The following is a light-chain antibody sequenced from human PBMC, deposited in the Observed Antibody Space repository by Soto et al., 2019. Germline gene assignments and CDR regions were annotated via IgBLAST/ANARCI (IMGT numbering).Light chain of an antibody. CDR2: SAT. CDR1: QRVGSTS. Sequence: EIVLTQSPGTLPLSPGERATLSCRASQRVGSTSLAWYQQRVDQAPRVLIYSATTRATGIPDRFSGSGSGTDFTLTITRLEPEDYAVYYCQHYGGSRTFSQGTKVEIK. V-gene: IGKV3-20*01. CDR3: QHYGGSRT. J-gene: IGKJ1*01.